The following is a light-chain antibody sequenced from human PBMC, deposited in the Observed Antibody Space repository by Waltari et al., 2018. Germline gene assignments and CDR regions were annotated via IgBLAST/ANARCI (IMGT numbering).Light chain of an antibody. CDR2: WAA. J-gene: IGKJ1*01. CDR3: QQYYSTPPT. Sequence: DIVMTQSPDSLAVSLGERATINCKSSQSVLYSSNNKNYLAWYQHKPGQPPKLLIYWAATRESGVPDRLSGSGSGTDFTLTISSLQAEDVAVYYCQQYYSTPPTFGQGTKVEIK. CDR1: QSVLYSSNNKNY. V-gene: IGKV4-1*01.